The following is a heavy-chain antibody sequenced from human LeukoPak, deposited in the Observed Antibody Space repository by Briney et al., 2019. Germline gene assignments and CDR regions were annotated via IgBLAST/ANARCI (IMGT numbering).Heavy chain of an antibody. V-gene: IGHV4-38-2*01. CDR2: VDSSGNT. CDR1: GFTFSDYY. Sequence: GSLRLSCAASGFTFSDYYMSWVRQAPGKGLEWVGSVDSSGNTFYNPSLKSRAIISRDTSRNEFSLNLTSVTAADSAVFFCARNVAGFSTRGGGWFDSWGQGALVIVSS. J-gene: IGHJ5*01. CDR3: ARNVAGFSTRGGGWFDS. D-gene: IGHD3-16*01.